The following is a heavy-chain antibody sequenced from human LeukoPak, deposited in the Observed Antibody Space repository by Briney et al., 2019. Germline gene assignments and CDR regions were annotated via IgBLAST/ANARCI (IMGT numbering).Heavy chain of an antibody. J-gene: IGHJ4*02. CDR2: INPSGGST. CDR1: GYTFTSYY. Sequence: GASVKVSCKASGYTFTSYYMHWVRQAPGQGLEWMGIINPSGGSTSYAQKFQGRVTMTRDMSTSTVYMELSSLRSEDTAVYYCARPVVPAALPAYWGQGTLVSVSA. CDR3: ARPVVPAALPAY. V-gene: IGHV1-46*01. D-gene: IGHD2-2*01.